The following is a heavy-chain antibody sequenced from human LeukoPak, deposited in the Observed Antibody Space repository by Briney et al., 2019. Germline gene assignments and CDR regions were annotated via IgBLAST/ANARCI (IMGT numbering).Heavy chain of an antibody. Sequence: SETLSLTCAVYGGSFSGYYWSWIRQPPGKGLEWIGEINHSGSTNYNPSLKSRVTISVDTSKNQFSLKLSSVIAADTAVYYCARYYYDSSGYYYYFDYWGQGTLATVSS. J-gene: IGHJ4*02. CDR1: GGSFSGYY. CDR2: INHSGST. V-gene: IGHV4-34*01. CDR3: ARYYYDSSGYYYYFDY. D-gene: IGHD3-22*01.